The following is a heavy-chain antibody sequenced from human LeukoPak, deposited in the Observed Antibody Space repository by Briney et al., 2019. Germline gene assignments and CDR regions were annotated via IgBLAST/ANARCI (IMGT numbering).Heavy chain of an antibody. V-gene: IGHV3-23*01. J-gene: IGHJ4*02. CDR3: AKGGKWDVTPFDY. D-gene: IGHD1-26*01. CDR2: ISGGGGST. CDR1: GFTFSNAW. Sequence: GGSLRLSCAASGFTFSNAWMNWVRQAPGKGLEWVSTISGGGGSTYYADSVKGRFTISRDNSKNTLYLQVNSLRAEDTAVYYCAKGGKWDVTPFDYWGQGTLVTVSS.